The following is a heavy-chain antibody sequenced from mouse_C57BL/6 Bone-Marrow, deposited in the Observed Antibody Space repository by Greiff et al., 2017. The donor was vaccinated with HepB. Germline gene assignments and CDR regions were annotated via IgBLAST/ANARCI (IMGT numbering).Heavy chain of an antibody. CDR1: GYTFTSYG. J-gene: IGHJ4*01. CDR3: ARSSCYYAMDY. Sequence: QVQLQQSGAELARPGASVKLSCKASGYTFTSYGISWVKQRTGQGLEWIGEIYPRSGNTYYNEKFKGKAILTADKSSSTAYMELRSLTSEDSAVYFCARSSCYYAMDYWGQGTSVTVSS. CDR2: IYPRSGNT. V-gene: IGHV1-81*01.